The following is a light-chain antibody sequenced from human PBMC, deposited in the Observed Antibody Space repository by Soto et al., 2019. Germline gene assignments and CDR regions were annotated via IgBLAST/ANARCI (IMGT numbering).Light chain of an antibody. CDR2: LAS. CDR3: HQRQSWPRT. J-gene: IGKJ1*01. CDR1: QAVNTR. Sequence: EIVLTQSPATLSSFPGDRVTLSCRASQAVNTRLAWYQHKPVQAPRLLIYLASNRAAGVPARFSGSGSGTDFTLTISDVEPEDFAVYYCHQRQSWPRTFGQGTKVDIK. V-gene: IGKV3-11*01.